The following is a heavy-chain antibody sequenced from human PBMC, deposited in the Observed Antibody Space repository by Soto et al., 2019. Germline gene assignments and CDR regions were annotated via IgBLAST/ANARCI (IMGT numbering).Heavy chain of an antibody. CDR1: GFSFFSYA. J-gene: IGHJ5*02. V-gene: IGHV3-23*01. CDR3: AKVEMGWFAH. Sequence: SLKISFAGSGFSFFSYAMSWVRQAPGKGLEWVSTISGSGGHTYYADSVKGRFVVSRDNDKNTVYLHMNSLTGEDTAIYFCAKVEMGWFAHWGQGTQVTVSS. CDR2: ISGSGGHT. D-gene: IGHD2-8*01.